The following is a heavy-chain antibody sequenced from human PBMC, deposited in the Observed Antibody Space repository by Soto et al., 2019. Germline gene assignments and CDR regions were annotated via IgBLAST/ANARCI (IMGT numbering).Heavy chain of an antibody. CDR1: GGSFSGYY. V-gene: IGHV4-34*01. Sequence: QVQLQQWGAGLLKPSETLSLTCAVYGGSFSGYYWSWIRQPPGKGLVWIGEINHSGSTNYNPSLKSRVTISVDTSKNQFSLKLSSVTAADTAVYYCARGRSGRFDYWGQGTLVTVSS. J-gene: IGHJ4*02. CDR3: ARGRSGRFDY. CDR2: INHSGST.